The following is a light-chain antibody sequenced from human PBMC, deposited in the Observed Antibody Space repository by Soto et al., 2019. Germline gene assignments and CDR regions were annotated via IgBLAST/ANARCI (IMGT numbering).Light chain of an antibody. CDR1: QSVRSNY. V-gene: IGKV3-20*01. J-gene: IGKJ1*01. CDR3: QQYANWPHT. Sequence: EIVLTQSPDTLSLSPGQRATLSCRASQSVRSNYLAWFQQKPGQAPRLLIHAASTRAVGIPVRFSGSGSGTDFTLAISSLEPEDLGVYYCQQYANWPHTFGQGTKVDIK. CDR2: AAS.